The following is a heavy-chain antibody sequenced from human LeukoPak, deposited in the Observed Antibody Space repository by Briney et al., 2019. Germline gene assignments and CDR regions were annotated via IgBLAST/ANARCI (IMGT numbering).Heavy chain of an antibody. Sequence: GGSLRLSCAASGFTFSSYAMSWVRQAPGKGLEWVSAISGSGGSTYYAYSVKGRFTISRDNSRDTLYLQMNSLRAEDTAVYYCAKGYYDYVWGSYYFDYWGQGTLVTVSS. J-gene: IGHJ4*02. D-gene: IGHD3-16*01. CDR2: ISGSGGST. V-gene: IGHV3-23*01. CDR3: AKGYYDYVWGSYYFDY. CDR1: GFTFSSYA.